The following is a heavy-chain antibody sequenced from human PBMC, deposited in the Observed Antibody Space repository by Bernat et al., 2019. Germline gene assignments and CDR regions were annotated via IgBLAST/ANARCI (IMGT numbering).Heavy chain of an antibody. CDR3: AILWPGY. V-gene: IGHV1-18*01. Sequence: QVQLVQSGAEVKKPGASVKVSCKASGYTFTGYGITWVRQAPGQGLEWLEWINTNNGNTHYAQNLQGRVTVTTDTSTSTAYMELRSLRSDDTALYYCAILWPGYWGQGTLVTVSS. D-gene: IGHD3-10*01. CDR2: INTNNGNT. J-gene: IGHJ4*02. CDR1: GYTFTGYG.